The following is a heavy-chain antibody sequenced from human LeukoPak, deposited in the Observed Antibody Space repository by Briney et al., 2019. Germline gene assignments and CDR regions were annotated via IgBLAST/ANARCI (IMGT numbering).Heavy chain of an antibody. CDR1: GFTFSNYD. V-gene: IGHV3-48*03. Sequence: PGGSLRLSCAASGFTFSNYDMNWVRQAPGKGLEWVSYISTGGPTIYYADSVKGRFTISRDNAKNSLYLQMNSLRAEDTAVYYCARESRVGGYFDFWGQGILVTVSS. J-gene: IGHJ4*02. D-gene: IGHD3-16*01. CDR2: ISTGGPTI. CDR3: ARESRVGGYFDF.